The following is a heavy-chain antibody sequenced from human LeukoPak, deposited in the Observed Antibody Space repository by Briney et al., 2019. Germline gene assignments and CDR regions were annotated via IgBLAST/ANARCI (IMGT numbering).Heavy chain of an antibody. J-gene: IGHJ4*02. CDR3: ARVGPKVGATLDY. CDR2: MNPNSGNT. Sequence: GASVKVSCKASGYTFTSYDINRVRQATGQGLEWMGWMNPNSGNTGYAQKFQGRVTMTRNTSISTAYMELSSLRSEDTAVYYCARVGPKVGATLDYWGQGTLVTVSS. D-gene: IGHD1-26*01. CDR1: GYTFTSYD. V-gene: IGHV1-8*01.